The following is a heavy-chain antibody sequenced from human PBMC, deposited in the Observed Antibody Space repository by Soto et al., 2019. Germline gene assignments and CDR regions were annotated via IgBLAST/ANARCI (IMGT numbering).Heavy chain of an antibody. D-gene: IGHD6-13*01. J-gene: IGHJ4*02. V-gene: IGHV2-70*11. Sequence: ESGPTLVNPTQTLTLTCTFSGFSLSTSGMCVSWIRQPPGKALEWLARIDWDDDKYYSTSLKTRLTISKDTSKNQVVLTMTNMDPVDTATYYCARTFQGSYSSSWYHFDYWGQGTLVTVSS. CDR1: GFSLSTSGMC. CDR2: IDWDDDK. CDR3: ARTFQGSYSSSWYHFDY.